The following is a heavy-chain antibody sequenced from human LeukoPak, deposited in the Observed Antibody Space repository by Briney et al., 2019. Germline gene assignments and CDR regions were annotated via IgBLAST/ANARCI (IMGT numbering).Heavy chain of an antibody. J-gene: IGHJ4*02. CDR1: GYRFSDYY. D-gene: IGHD2-15*01. CDR3: ARGYCSGGSCYHFES. Sequence: ASVKVSCKTSGYRFSDYYVHWVRQAPGQGLEWMGWVNSNSGGTHYAQKFEGRVTMTRDTSISTAYMELSRLKSDDTAVYYCARGYCSGGSCYHFESWGQGTLVTVSS. CDR2: VNSNSGGT. V-gene: IGHV1-2*02.